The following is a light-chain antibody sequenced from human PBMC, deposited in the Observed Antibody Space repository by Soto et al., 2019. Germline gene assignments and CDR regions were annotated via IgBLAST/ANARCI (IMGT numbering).Light chain of an antibody. V-gene: IGLV2-14*03. CDR1: SSDVGGYNY. CDR2: DVS. Sequence: QSALTQPASVSGSPGQSITISCTGTSSDVGGYNYVSWYQQHPGKAPKLMIYDVSNRPSGVSSRFSASKSGNTASLTISGLQAEDEADYYCSSYTSSTTLVFGTGTKLTVL. CDR3: SSYTSSTTLV. J-gene: IGLJ1*01.